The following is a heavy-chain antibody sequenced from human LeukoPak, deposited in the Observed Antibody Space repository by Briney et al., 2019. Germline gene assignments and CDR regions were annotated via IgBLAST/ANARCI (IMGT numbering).Heavy chain of an antibody. D-gene: IGHD5-18*01. J-gene: IGHJ3*02. CDR2: INPNSRGT. CDR3: ARRAREYSHDAFDI. V-gene: IGHV1-2*02. Sequence: VASVSLSSAASGYTFTDYYMRWVRQAPGQGLEWMGWINPNSRGTDSAQKFQGRFSMTRDTSISTAYKELSRLRSDDTAVYYCARRAREYSHDAFDIWGQGTMVTVSS. CDR1: GYTFTDYY.